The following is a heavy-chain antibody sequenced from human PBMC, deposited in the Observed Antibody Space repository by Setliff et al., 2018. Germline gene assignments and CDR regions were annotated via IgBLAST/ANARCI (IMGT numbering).Heavy chain of an antibody. D-gene: IGHD5-12*01. Sequence: PGGSLRLSCAASGFPFRIYSMHWVRQAPGKGLEWVSSISDSSFHIYYRDSVKGRFTISRDNAKNSLYLQMNSLRADDTAVYYYARSEANGGHDPFDIWGQGTMVTVSS. V-gene: IGHV3-21*01. CDR3: ARSEANGGHDPFDI. J-gene: IGHJ3*02. CDR2: ISDSSFHI. CDR1: GFPFRIYS.